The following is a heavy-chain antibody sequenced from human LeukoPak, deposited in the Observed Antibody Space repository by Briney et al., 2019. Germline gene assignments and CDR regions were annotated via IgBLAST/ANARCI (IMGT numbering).Heavy chain of an antibody. CDR1: GFTFSSYA. V-gene: IGHV3-23*01. CDR3: AKDLSFLRVGGVTDN. D-gene: IGHD3-16*01. Sequence: GGSLRLSCAASGFTFSSYAMSWVRQAPGKGLEWVSAISGSGGSTYYADSVKGRFTISRDNSKNTLYLQMNSLRAEDTAVYYCAKDLSFLRVGGVTDNGGRGPRATVSS. J-gene: IGHJ4*02. CDR2: ISGSGGST.